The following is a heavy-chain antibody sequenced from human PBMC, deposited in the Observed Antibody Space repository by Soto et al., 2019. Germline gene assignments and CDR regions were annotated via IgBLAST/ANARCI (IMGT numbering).Heavy chain of an antibody. CDR2: IIPILGIA. V-gene: IGHV1-69*02. D-gene: IGHD4-17*01. Sequence: QVQLVQSGAEVKKPGSSVKVSCKASGGTFSSYTISWVRQAPGQGLEWMGRIIPILGIANYAQKFQGRVTITADKATSTAYMELSSLRSEDTAVYYCARSNYGGNSGYWGQGTLVTVSS. CDR3: ARSNYGGNSGY. CDR1: GGTFSSYT. J-gene: IGHJ4*02.